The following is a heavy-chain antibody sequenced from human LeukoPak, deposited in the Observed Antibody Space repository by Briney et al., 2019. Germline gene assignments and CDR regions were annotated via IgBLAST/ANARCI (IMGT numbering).Heavy chain of an antibody. Sequence: SETLSLTCTVSGYSLSSGYYWGWIRPPPGKGLEWIASIYYSGTTHYNPSHQSRVTMSVDTSKNQFSLKLRSVTAADTAVYYCARVNTQGVPSPWGQGILVTVSS. CDR3: ARVNTQGVPSP. CDR1: GYSLSSGYY. D-gene: IGHD2-15*01. J-gene: IGHJ5*02. CDR2: IYYSGTT. V-gene: IGHV4-38-2*02.